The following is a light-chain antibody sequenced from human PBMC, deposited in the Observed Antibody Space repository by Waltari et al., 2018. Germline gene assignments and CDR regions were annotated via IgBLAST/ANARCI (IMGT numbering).Light chain of an antibody. CDR2: EVS. V-gene: IGLV2-14*01. CDR1: SSDVGGYNR. J-gene: IGLJ1*01. CDR3: SSFSSSSIRYV. Sequence: QSALTQPASVSGSPGQSITISCTGTSSDVGGYNRVYWSQQHPGRAPKFMIYEVSNRPSGVSDRFSGSKSGNTASLTISGLQAEDEADYYCSSFSSSSIRYVFGIGTKVTVL.